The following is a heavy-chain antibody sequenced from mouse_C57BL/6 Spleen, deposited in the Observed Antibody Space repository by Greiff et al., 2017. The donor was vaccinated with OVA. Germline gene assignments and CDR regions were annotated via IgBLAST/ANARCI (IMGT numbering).Heavy chain of an antibody. CDR1: GFTFSDFY. Sequence: EVHLVESGGGLVQSGRSLRLSCATSGFTFSDFYMEWVRQAPGKGLEWIAASRNKANDYTTEYSASVKGRFIVSRDTSQSILYLQMNALRAEDTAIYYCARDIPYYYAMDYWGQGTSVTVSS. CDR3: ARDIPYYYAMDY. J-gene: IGHJ4*01. CDR2: SRNKANDYTT. V-gene: IGHV7-1*01. D-gene: IGHD5-1-1*01.